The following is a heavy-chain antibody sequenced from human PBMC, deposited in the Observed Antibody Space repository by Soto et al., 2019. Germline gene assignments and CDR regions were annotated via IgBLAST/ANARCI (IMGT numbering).Heavy chain of an antibody. J-gene: IGHJ4*02. CDR3: ARERPSYYDILTGYGPFDY. V-gene: IGHV1-2*04. CDR1: GYTFTGYY. Sequence: GASVKVSCKASGYTFTGYYMHWVRQAPGQGLEWMGWINPNSGGTNYAQKFQGWVTMTRDTSISTAYMELGRLRSDDTAVYYCARERPSYYDILTGYGPFDYWGQGTLVTVSS. D-gene: IGHD3-9*01. CDR2: INPNSGGT.